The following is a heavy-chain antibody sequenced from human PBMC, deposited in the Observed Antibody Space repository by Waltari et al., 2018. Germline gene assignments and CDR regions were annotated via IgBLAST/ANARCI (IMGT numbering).Heavy chain of an antibody. CDR1: GYSISSGYY. CDR2: IYHSGST. J-gene: IGHJ3*02. Sequence: QVQLQESGPGLVKPSETLSLTCAVSGYSISSGYYWGWIRQPPGKGLEWIGSIYHSGSTYYNPSLKRRVTISVDTSKNQFSLKLSSVTAADTAVYYCASPMTTYYDILTGYYPDAFDIWGQGTMVTVSS. D-gene: IGHD3-9*01. V-gene: IGHV4-38-2*01. CDR3: ASPMTTYYDILTGYYPDAFDI.